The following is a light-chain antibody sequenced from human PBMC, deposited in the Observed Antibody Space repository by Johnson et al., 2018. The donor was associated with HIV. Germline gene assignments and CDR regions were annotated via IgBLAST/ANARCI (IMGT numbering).Light chain of an antibody. Sequence: QSVLTQPPSVSAAPGQKVTISCSGSSSNIGINYVSWFQQLPGTAPKLLIYDNNKRPSGIPDRFSGSKSGTSATLGITGLRTGDEADYYCGTWDSSLRVGFFGTGTKVTVL. CDR1: SSNIGINY. CDR2: DNN. J-gene: IGLJ1*01. V-gene: IGLV1-51*01. CDR3: GTWDSSLRVGF.